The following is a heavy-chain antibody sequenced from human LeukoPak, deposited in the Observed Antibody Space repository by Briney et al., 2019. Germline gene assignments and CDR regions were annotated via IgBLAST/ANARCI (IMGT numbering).Heavy chain of an antibody. V-gene: IGHV3-30*18. D-gene: IGHD3-10*01. CDR1: GFTFSSYG. J-gene: IGHJ5*02. CDR2: ISYDGSNK. CDR3: AKDSVWFDP. Sequence: PGGSLRLSCAASGFTFSSYGMHWVRQAPGKGLEWVAVISYDGSNKYYADSVKGRFTISRGNSKNTLYLQMNSLRAEDTAVYYCAKDSVWFDPWGQGTLVTVSS.